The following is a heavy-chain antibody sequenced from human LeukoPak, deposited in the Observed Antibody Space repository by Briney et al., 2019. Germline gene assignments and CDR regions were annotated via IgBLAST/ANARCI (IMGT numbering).Heavy chain of an antibody. D-gene: IGHD2-15*01. CDR1: GGSISSYY. J-gene: IGHJ3*02. Sequence: SETLSLTCTVSGGSISSYYWSWIRQPPGKGLEWIGYIYYSGSTNYNPSLKSRVTISVDTSKNQFSLKLSSVPAADTAVYYCARHKGSLVVVAATGLVEDAFDIWGQGTTVTVAS. CDR3: ARHKGSLVVVAATGLVEDAFDI. CDR2: IYYSGST. V-gene: IGHV4-59*08.